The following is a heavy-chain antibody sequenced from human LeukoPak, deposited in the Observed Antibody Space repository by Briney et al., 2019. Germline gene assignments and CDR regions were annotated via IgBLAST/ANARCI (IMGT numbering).Heavy chain of an antibody. J-gene: IGHJ4*02. D-gene: IGHD1-14*01. V-gene: IGHV6-1*01. CDR1: GDSISSNTAS. CDR2: TYYTSNWYN. Sequence: SQTLSLTCAISGDSISSNTASWSWIRQSPSRGLEWLGRTYYTSNWYNDYADSVKSRITINPDTSKNQFSLHPNSVTPEDTAMYYCARTSGYNSLPFWGQGTLVTVSS. CDR3: ARTSGYNSLPF.